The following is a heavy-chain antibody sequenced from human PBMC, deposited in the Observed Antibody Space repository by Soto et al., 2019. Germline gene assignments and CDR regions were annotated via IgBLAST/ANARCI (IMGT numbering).Heavy chain of an antibody. V-gene: IGHV4-34*01. CDR2: INHSGST. J-gene: IGHJ4*02. CDR3: ARAKTESSWRKNYFDY. CDR1: GGSFNGYY. Sequence: PSETLSLTCAVYGGSFNGYYWSWIRQPPGKGLEWIGEINHSGSTNYNPSLKSRVTISVDTSRTHFSLKLTSVTAADTAIYYCARAKTESSWRKNYFDYWGQGTLVTVSS. D-gene: IGHD6-13*01.